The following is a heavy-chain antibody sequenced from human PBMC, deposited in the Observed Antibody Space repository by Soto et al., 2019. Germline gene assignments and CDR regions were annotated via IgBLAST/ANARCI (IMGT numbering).Heavy chain of an antibody. CDR1: GFTFSSHE. CDR2: ISSGGSPI. J-gene: IGHJ5*02. V-gene: IGHV3-48*03. CDR3: VRSWGVYCSSTRCYSPWLDP. D-gene: IGHD2-2*02. Sequence: TGGSLRLSCVASGFTFSSHEMNWVRQAPGKGLEWVSYISSGGSPIDYADSVRGRFTISRDNAKNSVILQMNSLRVEDTAVYYCVRSWGVYCSSTRCYSPWLDPWGQGTLVTVSS.